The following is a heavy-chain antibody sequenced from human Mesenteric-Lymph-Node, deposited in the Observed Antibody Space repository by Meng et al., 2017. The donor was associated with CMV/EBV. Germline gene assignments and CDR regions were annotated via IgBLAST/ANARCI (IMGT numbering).Heavy chain of an antibody. V-gene: IGHV3-23*01. Sequence: GESLKISCAASGFTFSSYAINWVRQAPGKGLEWVSTISGSGDSTYYADSVKGRFTISRDNSKNTLYVQMNSLRAEDTAVYYCAIRIRGVMAWGQGTLVTVSS. D-gene: IGHD3-10*01. CDR3: AIRIRGVMA. CDR2: ISGSGDST. J-gene: IGHJ5*02. CDR1: GFTFSSYA.